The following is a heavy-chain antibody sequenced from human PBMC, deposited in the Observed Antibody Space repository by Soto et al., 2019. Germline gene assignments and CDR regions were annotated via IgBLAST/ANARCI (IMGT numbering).Heavy chain of an antibody. Sequence: GGSLRLSCGASGCTFSSYGMHWVRQAPGKGLEWVAVISYDGSNKYYADSVKGRFTISRDNSKNTLYLQMNSLRAEDTAVYYCAKEGGYYERYFDYWGQGTLVTVSS. J-gene: IGHJ4*02. V-gene: IGHV3-30*18. CDR1: GCTFSSYG. CDR2: ISYDGSNK. D-gene: IGHD3-22*01. CDR3: AKEGGYYERYFDY.